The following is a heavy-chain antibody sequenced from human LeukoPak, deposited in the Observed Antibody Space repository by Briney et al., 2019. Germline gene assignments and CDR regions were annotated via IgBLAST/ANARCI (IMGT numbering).Heavy chain of an antibody. CDR1: GFSLTNSGVG. Sequence: SGPTLVKPTQTLTLTCTFSGFSLTNSGVGVGWIRQPPGKGLEWLAFIFWDGDKRYNPSLKTRVTIPTDTSHNEVVLRVTNVDPADTGTYYCAHLTTIFGVVSFFDYWGQGSLVSVSS. CDR3: AHLTTIFGVVSFFDY. D-gene: IGHD3-3*01. V-gene: IGHV2-5*02. CDR2: IFWDGDK. J-gene: IGHJ4*01.